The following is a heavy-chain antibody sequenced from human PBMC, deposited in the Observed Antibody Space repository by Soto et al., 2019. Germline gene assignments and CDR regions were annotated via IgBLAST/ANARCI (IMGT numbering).Heavy chain of an antibody. D-gene: IGHD2-2*02. Sequence: QVQLQESGPGLVKPSETLSLTCSVSGDSVTTTAHYWAWIRQSPGRRLEWIGTIFSRGDTYYTPSLQGRLTISIDTSNNQFSLILHSVTAADTGVYYCARQRGIPATPTNWFETWGQGTRVTVS. CDR3: ARQRGIPATPTNWFET. V-gene: IGHV4-39*01. CDR2: IFSRGDT. CDR1: GDSVTTTAHY. J-gene: IGHJ5*02.